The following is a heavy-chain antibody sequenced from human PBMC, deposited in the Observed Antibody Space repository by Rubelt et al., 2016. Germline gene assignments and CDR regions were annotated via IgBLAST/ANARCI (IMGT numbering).Heavy chain of an antibody. CDR1: GYTFNSYG. CDR2: ISVYNGNT. Sequence: QVQLVQSGAEVKKPGASVKVSCKASGYTFNSYGISWVRQAPGQGLEWMGWISVYNGNTNYAQKLQGRGTMTTDTSTSTADMGLRSLGSDDTAVYYCARGTMVRGAPDVWGQGTTVTVSS. J-gene: IGHJ6*02. CDR3: ARGTMVRGAPDV. D-gene: IGHD3-10*01. V-gene: IGHV1-18*01.